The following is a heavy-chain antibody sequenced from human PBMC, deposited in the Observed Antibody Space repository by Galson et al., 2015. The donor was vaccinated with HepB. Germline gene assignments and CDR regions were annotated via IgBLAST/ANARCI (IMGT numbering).Heavy chain of an antibody. Sequence: SLRLSCAASGFTFSSYWMHWVRQAPGKGLVWVSRINSDGSSTSYADSVKGRFTISRDNAKNTLYLQMNSLRAEDTAVYYCAREGITMISTDCWGQGTLVTVSS. CDR2: INSDGSST. J-gene: IGHJ4*02. CDR3: AREGITMISTDC. V-gene: IGHV3-74*01. CDR1: GFTFSSYW. D-gene: IGHD3-22*01.